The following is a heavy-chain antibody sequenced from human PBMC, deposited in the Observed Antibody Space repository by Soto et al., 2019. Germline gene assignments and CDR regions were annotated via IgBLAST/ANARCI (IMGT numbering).Heavy chain of an antibody. Sequence: SVKVSCKASGGTFSSYAISWVRQAPGQGLEWMGGIIPIFGTANYAQKFQSRVTITADESTSTAYMELSSLRSEDTAVYYCARGHYMEPHFDYWGQGTLVTVSS. V-gene: IGHV1-69*13. CDR2: IIPIFGTA. CDR1: GGTFSSYA. J-gene: IGHJ4*02. D-gene: IGHD1-1*01. CDR3: ARGHYMEPHFDY.